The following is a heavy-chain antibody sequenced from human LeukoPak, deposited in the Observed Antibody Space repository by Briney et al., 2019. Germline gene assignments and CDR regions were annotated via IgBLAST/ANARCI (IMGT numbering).Heavy chain of an antibody. D-gene: IGHD6-25*01. CDR3: ARHCSGRSDYYFDY. Sequence: KSSEPLSLTCTVSGGSISSSNHYWGWIRQPPGKGLEWIGNIYYSGSTYYNPSLKSRVTISVDTSKNQFSLKLSSVTAADTAIYYCARHCSGRSDYYFDYWGQGT. CDR1: GGSISSSNHY. J-gene: IGHJ4*02. V-gene: IGHV4-39*01. CDR2: IYYSGST.